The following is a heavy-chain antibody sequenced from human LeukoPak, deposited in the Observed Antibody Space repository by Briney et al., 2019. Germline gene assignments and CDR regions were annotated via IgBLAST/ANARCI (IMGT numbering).Heavy chain of an antibody. V-gene: IGHV5-51*01. D-gene: IGHD6-13*01. Sequence: PGESLKISCKGSGYSFTSYWIGWVRQMPGKGLEWMGIIYPGDSDTRYSLSFQGQVTISADKSISTAYLQWSSLKASDTAMYYCARLLVPKKMYSSSWYYWGQGTLVTVSS. J-gene: IGHJ4*02. CDR3: ARLLVPKKMYSSSWYY. CDR1: GYSFTSYW. CDR2: IYPGDSDT.